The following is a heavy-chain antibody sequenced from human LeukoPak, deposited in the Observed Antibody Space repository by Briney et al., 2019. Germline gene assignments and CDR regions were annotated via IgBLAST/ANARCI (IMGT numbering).Heavy chain of an antibody. CDR2: IYSTGTT. V-gene: IGHV4-39*07. CDR3: GRDSGFWLY. Sequence: SETLSLTCTVSGDSITSGSWGWIHQTPGKGLEWIGNIYSTGTTSYNPSVKSRVTMSVDTSKNQFSLKLDSVTAADTAVYYCGRDSGFWLYWGQGTLVTVSS. J-gene: IGHJ4*02. CDR1: GDSITSGS. D-gene: IGHD3-22*01.